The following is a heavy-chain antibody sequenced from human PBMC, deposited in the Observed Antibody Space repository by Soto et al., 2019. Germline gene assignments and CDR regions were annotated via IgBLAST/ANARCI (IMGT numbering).Heavy chain of an antibody. CDR2: IYRTGST. V-gene: IGHV4-4*02. Sequence: SETLSLTCAVPGGSFTSNNWWTWVRQPPGQGLEWIGEIYRTGSTNYNPSLKSRVTISLDKSENQFSLKVTSLTAADTAVYYCASRDPGTSVDHWGQGTLVTAPQ. CDR1: GGSFTSNNW. D-gene: IGHD1-7*01. J-gene: IGHJ5*02. CDR3: ASRDPGTSVDH.